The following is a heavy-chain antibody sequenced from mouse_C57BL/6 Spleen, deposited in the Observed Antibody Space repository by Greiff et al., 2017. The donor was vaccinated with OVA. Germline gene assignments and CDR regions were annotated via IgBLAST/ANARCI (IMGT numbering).Heavy chain of an antibody. CDR2: ISYDGSN. Sequence: EVQLQESGPGLVKPSQSLSLTCSVSGYSITSGYYWNWNRKLPGNKLEWVGYISYDGSNNYNQSLKNRITITRDTSMNQFFLTSNSVTTEYTATYYCARLLLRCFDYWGQGTTLTVSS. J-gene: IGHJ2*01. D-gene: IGHD1-1*01. V-gene: IGHV3-6*01. CDR3: ARLLLRCFDY. CDR1: GYSITSGYY.